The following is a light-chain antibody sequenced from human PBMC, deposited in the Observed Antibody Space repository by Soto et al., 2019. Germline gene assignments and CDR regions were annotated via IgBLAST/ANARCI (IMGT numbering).Light chain of an antibody. V-gene: IGKV4-1*01. CDR3: HQYYSIPWT. CDR1: QSVLHSSNNKNY. CDR2: WAS. J-gene: IGKJ1*01. Sequence: DIVMTQSPDSLAVSLGERATINCKSSQSVLHSSNNKNYLAWYQQKPGQPPKLLIYWASTRESGVPDRFSGSGSGTDFTLTISSLQAEDVAVYSCHQYYSIPWTFGPGTKVEIK.